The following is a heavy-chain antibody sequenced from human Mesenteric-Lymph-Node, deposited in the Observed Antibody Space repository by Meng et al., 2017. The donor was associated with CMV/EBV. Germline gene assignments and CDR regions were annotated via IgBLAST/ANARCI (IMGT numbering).Heavy chain of an antibody. V-gene: IGHV3-21*01. CDR1: GFTFSSYW. CDR2: ISSSSSYI. J-gene: IGHJ6*02. CDR3: ARDGLRFLEWFTQGYYYYGMDV. Sequence: GGSLRLSCAGSGFTFSSYWMTWVRQAPGKGLEWVSSISSSSSYIYYADSVKGRFTISRDNAKNSLYLQMNSLRAEDTAVYYCARDGLRFLEWFTQGYYYYGMDVWGQGTTVTVSS. D-gene: IGHD3-3*01.